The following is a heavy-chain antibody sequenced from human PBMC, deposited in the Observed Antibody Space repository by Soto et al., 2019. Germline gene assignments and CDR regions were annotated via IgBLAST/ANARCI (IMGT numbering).Heavy chain of an antibody. Sequence: QVQLVQSGAEVKKPGSSVRVSCKASGGTFSSCAISWVRQVPGQGLEWMGGFLPIFGAANYAQKFQGRVTLTADKSTNTAYMDLNSLRSDDTAVYYCARDDNQAARLNSYYFDYWGQGTRVTVSS. CDR2: FLPIFGAA. CDR1: GGTFSSCA. D-gene: IGHD6-6*01. J-gene: IGHJ4*02. CDR3: ARDDNQAARLNSYYFDY. V-gene: IGHV1-69*06.